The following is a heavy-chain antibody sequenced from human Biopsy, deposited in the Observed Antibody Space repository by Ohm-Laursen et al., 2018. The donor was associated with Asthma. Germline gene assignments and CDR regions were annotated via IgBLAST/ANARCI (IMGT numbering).Heavy chain of an antibody. CDR2: IYYSGST. CDR1: GGSMSSSSYY. CDR3: VSPPGY. J-gene: IGHJ4*02. V-gene: IGHV4-39*01. Sequence: GTLSLTCTVSGGSMSSSSYYWGWIRRPPGKGLEFIGTIYYSGSTYYNPSLKSRATLSVDASKNQFSLKLTSVTAADTAVYYCVSPPGYWGQGTRVTVSS.